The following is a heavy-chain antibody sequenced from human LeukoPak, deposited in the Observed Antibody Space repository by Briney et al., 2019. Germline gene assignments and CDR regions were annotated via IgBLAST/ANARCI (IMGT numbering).Heavy chain of an antibody. V-gene: IGHV4-59*11. D-gene: IGHD5-18*01. CDR1: DGSISTHY. CDR2: VYYSGDS. J-gene: IGHJ4*02. CDR3: ARDGHTYGYFDY. Sequence: PSETLSLTCTVSDGSISTHYWSWIRQSPGKGLEWIGYVYYSGDSKYHSSLNSRVTISVDTSKNQFSLKLTSVTNADTAVYYCARDGHTYGYFDYWGQGTPVTVSS.